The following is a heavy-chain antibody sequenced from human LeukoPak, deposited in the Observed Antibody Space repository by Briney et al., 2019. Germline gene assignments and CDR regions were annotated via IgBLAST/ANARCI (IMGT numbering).Heavy chain of an antibody. V-gene: IGHV1-8*01. CDR1: GYTFTSYD. J-gene: IGHJ5*02. CDR2: MNPNSGNT. Sequence: ASVKVSCKASGYTFTSYDINWVRQATGQGLEWMGWMNPNSGNTGYAQKFQGRVTMTRDTSISTAYMELSRLRSDDAAVYYCARNRPIAARPDNWFDPWGQGTLVTVSS. CDR3: ARNRPIAARPDNWFDP. D-gene: IGHD6-6*01.